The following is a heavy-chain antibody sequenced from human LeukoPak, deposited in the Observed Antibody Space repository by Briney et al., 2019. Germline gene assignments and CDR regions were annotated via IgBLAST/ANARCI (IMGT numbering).Heavy chain of an antibody. Sequence: GGSLRLSCAASGFTFSSYDMHWVRQATGKGLEWVSAIGTAGDTYYPGSVKGRFTISRENAKNSLYLQMNSLRAGDTAVYYCARATRRMGIAARPAQNYYYYYMDAWGKGTTVTVSS. CDR3: ARATRRMGIAARPAQNYYYYYMDA. J-gene: IGHJ6*03. CDR2: IGTAGDT. CDR1: GFTFSSYD. D-gene: IGHD6-6*01. V-gene: IGHV3-13*01.